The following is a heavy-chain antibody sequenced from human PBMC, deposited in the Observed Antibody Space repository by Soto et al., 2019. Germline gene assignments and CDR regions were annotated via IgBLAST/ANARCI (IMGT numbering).Heavy chain of an antibody. CDR3: ARGAAAAGTVNYYYYYGMDV. Sequence: QVQLVQSGAEVKKPGASVKVSCKASGYTFTSYGISWVRQAPGQGLEWMGWISAYNGNTNYAQKRQGRVTMTTDTSTSTAYMELRSLRSDDTAVYYCARGAAAAGTVNYYYYYGMDVWGQGTTVTVSS. V-gene: IGHV1-18*04. CDR2: ISAYNGNT. D-gene: IGHD6-13*01. CDR1: GYTFTSYG. J-gene: IGHJ6*02.